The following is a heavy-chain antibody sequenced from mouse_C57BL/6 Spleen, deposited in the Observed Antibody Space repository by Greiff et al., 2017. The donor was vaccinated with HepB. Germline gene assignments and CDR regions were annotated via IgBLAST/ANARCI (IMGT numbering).Heavy chain of an antibody. V-gene: IGHV1-81*01. D-gene: IGHD2-2*01. CDR3: ARGGLRREDYAMDY. CDR2: IYPRSGNT. CDR1: GYTFTSYG. Sequence: QVQLQQSGAELARPGASVKLSCKASGYTFTSYGISWVKQRTGQGLEWIGEIYPRSGNTYYNEKFKGKATLTADKSSSTAYMELRSLTSEDSAVYFCARGGLRREDYAMDYWGQGTSVTVSS. J-gene: IGHJ4*01.